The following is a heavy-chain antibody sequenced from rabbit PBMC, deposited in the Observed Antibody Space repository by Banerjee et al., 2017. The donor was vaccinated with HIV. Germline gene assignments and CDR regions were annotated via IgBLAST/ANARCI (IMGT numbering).Heavy chain of an antibody. Sequence: QSLEESGGDLVKPGASLTLTCTASGFSFSSSDWMCWVRQAPGKGLEWIGCIVTVNGVTYYASWAKGRFTISKTSSTTVTLQMTSLTAADTATYFCARECSGAGYAFDLWGPGTLVTVS. CDR1: GFSFSSSDW. CDR2: IVTVNGVT. V-gene: IGHV1S40*01. CDR3: ARECSGAGYAFDL. D-gene: IGHD6-1*01. J-gene: IGHJ4*01.